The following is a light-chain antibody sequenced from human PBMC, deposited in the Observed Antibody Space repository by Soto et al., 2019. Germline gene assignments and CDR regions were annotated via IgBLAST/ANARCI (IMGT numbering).Light chain of an antibody. CDR1: SSDVGGYNY. Sequence: QSVLTQPPSASGSPGQSVTISCTGTSSDVGGYNYVSWYQQHPGKAPKVMIYDVDKRPSGVPDRFSGSKSGNTASLTISDLQTEDEADYYCCSNAGRPDVFGTGTKLTVL. V-gene: IGLV2-8*01. CDR3: CSNAGRPDV. CDR2: DVD. J-gene: IGLJ1*01.